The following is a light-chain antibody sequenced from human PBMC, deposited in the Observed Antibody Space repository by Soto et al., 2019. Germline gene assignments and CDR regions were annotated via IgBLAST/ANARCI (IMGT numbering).Light chain of an antibody. V-gene: IGLV2-23*01. Sequence: QSALTQPASVSGSPGQSITISCTGTSSDVGGYDLVSWYQQHPGKAPKLIIYEGSKRPSGISNRFSGSKSGNTASLIISGLQGDDEGDYYCCAYVSSNTLLFGGGTKVT. CDR3: CAYVSSNTLL. J-gene: IGLJ3*02. CDR1: SSDVGGYDL. CDR2: EGS.